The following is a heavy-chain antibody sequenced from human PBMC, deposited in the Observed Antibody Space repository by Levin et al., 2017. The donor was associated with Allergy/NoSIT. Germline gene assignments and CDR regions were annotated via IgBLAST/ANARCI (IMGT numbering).Heavy chain of an antibody. CDR1: GFTFSSYA. CDR3: ARDGSGHFDY. J-gene: IGHJ4*02. D-gene: IGHD3-3*01. Sequence: GGSLRLSCAASGFTFSSYAMHWVRQAPGKGLEWVAVIWYDGSKKYYADSVKGRFTISRDNSKNTLYLQMNSLRAEDTAMYYCARDGSGHFDYWGQGTLVTVS. V-gene: IGHV3-33*01. CDR2: IWYDGSKK.